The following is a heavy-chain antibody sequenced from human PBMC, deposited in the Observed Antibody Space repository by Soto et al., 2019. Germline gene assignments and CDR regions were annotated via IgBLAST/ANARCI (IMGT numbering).Heavy chain of an antibody. V-gene: IGHV1-18*04. D-gene: IGHD3-22*01. J-gene: IGHJ4*02. CDR2: ISAYNGDT. CDR3: ARDWSRYYDNSGLIWFY. CDR1: GYTFRSYG. Sequence: QIQLVQSGGEVKKLGASVKVSCKASGYTFRSYGISWVRQAPGQGLEWVGWISAYNGDTHYAPKFQDRITLTTETSTDTAYMELRSLRLHDTAVYYCARDWSRYYDNSGLIWFYWGQGSLVTVSS.